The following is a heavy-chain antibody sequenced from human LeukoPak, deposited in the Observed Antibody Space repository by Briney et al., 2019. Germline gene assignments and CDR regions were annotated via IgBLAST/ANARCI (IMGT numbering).Heavy chain of an antibody. Sequence: PGGSLRLSCAASGFTFSSYSMNWVRQAPGKGLEWVSYINIGGTNTHYADSVKGRFTISRDNAKKSLYLEMNNLRAKDTAVYYCATDGAGFDTWGQGVLVTVSS. CDR2: INIGGTNT. CDR3: ATDGAGFDT. CDR1: GFTFSSYS. V-gene: IGHV3-48*04. J-gene: IGHJ5*02.